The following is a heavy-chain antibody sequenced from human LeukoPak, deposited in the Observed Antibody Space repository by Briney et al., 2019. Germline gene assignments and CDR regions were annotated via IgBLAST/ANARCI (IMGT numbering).Heavy chain of an antibody. CDR1: GFTFSSYA. V-gene: IGHV3-23*01. J-gene: IGHJ6*03. CDR2: ISGSGGST. Sequence: PGGSLRLSCAASGFTFSSYAMSWVRQAPGKGLVWVSAISGSGGSTYYADSVKGRFTISRDNSKNTLYLQMNSLRAEDTAVYYCAKDGGEYYDILTGYYPRLYYMDVWGKGTTVTISS. CDR3: AKDGGEYYDILTGYYPRLYYMDV. D-gene: IGHD3-9*01.